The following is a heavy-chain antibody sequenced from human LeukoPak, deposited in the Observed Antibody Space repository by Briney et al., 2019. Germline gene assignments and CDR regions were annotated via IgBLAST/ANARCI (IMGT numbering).Heavy chain of an antibody. D-gene: IGHD4-17*01. J-gene: IGHJ5*02. Sequence: PSETLSLTCIVSGGSISSGTYFWNWIRQPAGKELEWIGRIYRSGSTNYNPSLKSRVTISVDTSKSQLSLKLSSVTAADTAVYYCARSPVTTWWFDPWGQGTLVTVSS. V-gene: IGHV4-61*02. CDR2: IYRSGST. CDR1: GGSISSGTYF. CDR3: ARSPVTTWWFDP.